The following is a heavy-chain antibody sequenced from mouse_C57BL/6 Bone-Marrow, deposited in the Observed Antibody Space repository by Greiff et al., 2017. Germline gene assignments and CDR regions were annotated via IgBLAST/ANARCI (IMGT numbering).Heavy chain of an antibody. CDR3: ARSGRGY. V-gene: IGHV1-82*01. Sequence: VQVVESGPELVKPGASVKISCKASGYAFSSSWMNWVKQRPGKGLEWIGRIYPGDGDTNYNGKFKGKATLTADKSSSTAYMQLSCLASEDSAVYFCARSGRGYWGQGTTLTVSS. CDR1: GYAFSSSW. CDR2: IYPGDGDT. J-gene: IGHJ2*01. D-gene: IGHD3-1*01.